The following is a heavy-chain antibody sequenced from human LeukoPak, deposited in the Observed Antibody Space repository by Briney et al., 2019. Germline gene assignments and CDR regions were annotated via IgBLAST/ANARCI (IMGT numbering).Heavy chain of an antibody. CDR2: INPNSGGT. CDR3: ARDLSYSTSSGGDEHLRSSGSGLN. CDR1: GYTFTGYY. V-gene: IGHV1-2*02. J-gene: IGHJ4*02. D-gene: IGHD6-6*01. Sequence: ASVKVSCKASGYTFTGYYIHWVRQAPGQGLESMGWINPNSGGTNCAQKFQGRVTMTKDTSISTAYMELSSLRSDDTAVYYCARDLSYSTSSGGDEHLRSSGSGLNWGQGTLVTVSS.